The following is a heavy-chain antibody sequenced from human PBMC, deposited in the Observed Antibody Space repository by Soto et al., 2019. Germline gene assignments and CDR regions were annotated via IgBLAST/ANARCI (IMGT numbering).Heavy chain of an antibody. D-gene: IGHD2-2*01. Sequence: QVPLVQSGAEVKKPGSSVKVSCKVSGGTSSSHSINWVRQAPGQGPEWMGGIIPIFGTENYAQKFQGRVTITADESTSTAYMELSSLTSEDTALYYCSTSVYCSTTRCYYYYGLDVWGQGTTVIVSS. CDR2: IIPIFGTE. V-gene: IGHV1-69*01. CDR1: GGTSSSHS. J-gene: IGHJ6*02. CDR3: STSVYCSTTRCYYYYGLDV.